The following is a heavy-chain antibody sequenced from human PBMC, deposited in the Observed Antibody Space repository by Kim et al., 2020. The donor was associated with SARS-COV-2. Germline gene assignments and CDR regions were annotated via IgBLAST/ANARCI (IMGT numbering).Heavy chain of an antibody. J-gene: IGHJ6*02. CDR2: TYYRSKWYN. CDR3: ARGRYSSSPHVFYYYYGMDV. Sequence: SQTLSLTCAISGDSVSSNSAAWNWIRQSPSRGLEWLGRTYYRSKWYNDYAVSVKSRITINPDTSKNQFSLQLNSVTPEDTAVYYCARGRYSSSPHVFYYYYGMDVWGQGTTVTVSS. D-gene: IGHD6-6*01. CDR1: GDSVSSNSAA. V-gene: IGHV6-1*01.